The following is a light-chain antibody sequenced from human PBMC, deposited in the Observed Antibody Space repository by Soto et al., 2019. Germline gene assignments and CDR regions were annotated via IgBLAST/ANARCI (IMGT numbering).Light chain of an antibody. J-gene: IGKJ1*01. CDR3: QQYNSYPL. V-gene: IGKV1-5*01. CDR1: QSISSW. CDR2: DAS. Sequence: DIQMTQSPSTLSASVGDRVTITCRASQSISSWLAWYQQKPGKAPKLLIYDASSLESGVPSRFSGSGSGTEFTLTISSLQPDDFATYYCQQYNSYPLLGQGTKVEIK.